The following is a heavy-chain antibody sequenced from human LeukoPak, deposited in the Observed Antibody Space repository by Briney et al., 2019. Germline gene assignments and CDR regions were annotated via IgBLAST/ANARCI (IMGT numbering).Heavy chain of an antibody. CDR2: IYPGDSDT. J-gene: IGHJ5*02. D-gene: IGHD1-26*01. CDR3: TRRAVGARDWFDP. V-gene: IGHV5-51*01. CDR1: GYSFSSYW. Sequence: GESLKISCKGSGYSFSSYWIDWVRQMPGKGLEWMGMIYPGDSDTRYSPSFQGQVTISADKSISTAYMQWSSLKASDSAMYYCTRRAVGARDWFDPWGQGTLVTVSS.